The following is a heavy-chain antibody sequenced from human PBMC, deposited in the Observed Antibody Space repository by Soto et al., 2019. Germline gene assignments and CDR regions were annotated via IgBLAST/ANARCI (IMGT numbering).Heavy chain of an antibody. CDR3: ASCSYDTLPDPVYYFDY. J-gene: IGHJ4*02. V-gene: IGHV4-31*03. Sequence: QVQLQESGPGLVKPSQTLSLTCTVSGGSISSGGYYWSWIRQHPGKGLEWIGYIYYSGSTYYNPSLKSRVTISVDTSKTQFSLKLSSVTAADTAVYYCASCSYDTLPDPVYYFDYWGQGTLVTVSS. CDR2: IYYSGST. D-gene: IGHD3-22*01. CDR1: GGSISSGGYY.